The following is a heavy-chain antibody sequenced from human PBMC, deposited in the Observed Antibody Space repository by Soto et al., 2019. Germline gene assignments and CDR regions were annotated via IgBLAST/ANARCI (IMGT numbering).Heavy chain of an antibody. J-gene: IGHJ6*02. D-gene: IGHD2-15*01. CDR2: MNPNSGNT. Sequence: GASVKVSCKASGYTFTSYGINWVRQATGQGLEWMGWMNPNSGNTGYAQKFQGRVTMTRNTSISTAYMELSSLRSEDTAVYYCATPGCSGGSCPINYYYGMDVWGQGTTVTVSS. V-gene: IGHV1-8*01. CDR1: GYTFTSYG. CDR3: ATPGCSGGSCPINYYYGMDV.